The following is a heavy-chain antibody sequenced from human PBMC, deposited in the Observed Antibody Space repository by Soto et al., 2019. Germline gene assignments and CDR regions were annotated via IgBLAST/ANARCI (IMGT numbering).Heavy chain of an antibody. CDR3: ARMGSGYDFVL. CDR2: ISSSGATT. CDR1: GFSLSDYY. D-gene: IGHD5-12*01. J-gene: IGHJ4*02. Sequence: QVQMVESGGGLVKPGGSLRLSCAVSGFSLSDYYMSWIRQAPGKGLEWVSKISSSGATTDYADSVKGRFTISRDNDKNSLYLQMNSLRVEDMAVYYCARMGSGYDFVLWGQGTLVTVSS. V-gene: IGHV3-11*01.